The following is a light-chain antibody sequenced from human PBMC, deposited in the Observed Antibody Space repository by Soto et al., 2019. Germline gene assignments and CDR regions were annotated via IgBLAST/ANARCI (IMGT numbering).Light chain of an antibody. CDR1: QSISNS. V-gene: IGKV1-39*01. CDR3: QQSYSTPRT. CDR2: TAS. J-gene: IGKJ2*01. Sequence: IQMTQSPSSLSASVGDRVTITCRASQSISNSLNWYQQKAGKAPKLLINTASSLQSGVPSRFIGSGFGTDFPITSSSLLPEDFATYYCQQSYSTPRTFGQGTKLEIK.